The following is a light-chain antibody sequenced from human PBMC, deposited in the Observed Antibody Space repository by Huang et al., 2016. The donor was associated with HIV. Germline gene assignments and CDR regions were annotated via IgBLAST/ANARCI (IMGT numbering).Light chain of an antibody. CDR1: RSVSTN. J-gene: IGKJ4*01. CDR2: GSS. Sequence: EIVMTQSPATLSVSPGERVTLSCRANRSVSTNLAWYQQRPGQAPRLLIYGSSTRAPGIPARFSSSGSGTDFSLTISSLQSEDFALYYCHQYNNCFLSFGGGSRVDI. CDR3: HQYNNCFLS. V-gene: IGKV3-15*01.